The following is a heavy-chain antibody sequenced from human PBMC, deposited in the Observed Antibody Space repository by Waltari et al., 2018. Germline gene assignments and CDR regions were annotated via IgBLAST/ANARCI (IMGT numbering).Heavy chain of an antibody. J-gene: IGHJ3*02. D-gene: IGHD3-22*01. Sequence: EVQLVESGGGLVQPGGSLRLSCAASGFTFSSYSMNWVRQAPGKGLEWVSYISSSSSTLYYADAVKGRFTISRDNAKNSLYLQMNSLRAEDTAVYYCARDEIVVTDRAFDIWGQGTMVTVSS. CDR3: ARDEIVVTDRAFDI. CDR2: ISSSSSTL. CDR1: GFTFSSYS. V-gene: IGHV3-48*04.